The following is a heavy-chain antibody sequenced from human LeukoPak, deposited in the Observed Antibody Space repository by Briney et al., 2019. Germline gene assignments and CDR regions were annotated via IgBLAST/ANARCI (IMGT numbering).Heavy chain of an antibody. CDR3: ARPYCSSTSCYENWFDP. D-gene: IGHD2-2*01. CDR2: INPNSGGT. CDR1: GYTFTGYY. Sequence: ASVKVSCKASGYTFTGYYMHWVRQAPGQGLEWRGWINPNSGGTNYAQKFQGRVTMTRDTSISTAYMELSRLRSDDTAVYYCARPYCSSTSCYENWFDPWGQGTLVTASS. V-gene: IGHV1-2*02. J-gene: IGHJ5*02.